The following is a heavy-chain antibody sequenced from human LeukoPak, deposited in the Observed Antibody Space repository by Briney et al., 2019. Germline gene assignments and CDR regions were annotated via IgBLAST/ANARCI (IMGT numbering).Heavy chain of an antibody. CDR2: INPDGSQK. Sequence: GGSLRLSCAASGFTFSNYWMHWVRQVPGKGLEWVADINPDGSQKYSVDSVKGRFTISRDNARNAVFLQMNSLRDDDTAVYYCVRQMIRFWFDPWGQGSRVTVSS. D-gene: IGHD3-16*01. CDR3: VRQMIRFWFDP. V-gene: IGHV3-7*01. CDR1: GFTFSNYW. J-gene: IGHJ5*02.